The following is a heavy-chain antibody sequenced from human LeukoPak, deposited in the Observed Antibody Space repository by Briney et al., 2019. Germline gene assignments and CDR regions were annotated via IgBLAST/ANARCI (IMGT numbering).Heavy chain of an antibody. Sequence: VKVSCKASGGTFSSYAISWVRQAPGQGLEWMGGVIPISGTANYAQKFQGRVTITTAESTRTAYMELSSLTSEDTAVYYCARAGYTSGWYTDYWGQGTLVTVSS. CDR2: VIPISGTA. CDR1: GGTFSSYA. CDR3: ARAGYTSGWYTDY. J-gene: IGHJ4*02. V-gene: IGHV1-69*05. D-gene: IGHD6-19*01.